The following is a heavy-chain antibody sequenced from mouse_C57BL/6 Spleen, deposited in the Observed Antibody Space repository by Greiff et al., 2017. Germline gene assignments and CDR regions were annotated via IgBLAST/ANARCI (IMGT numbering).Heavy chain of an antibody. J-gene: IGHJ1*03. V-gene: IGHV7-3*01. Sequence: EVQGVESGGGLVQPGGSLSLSCAASGFTFTAYYMSWVRQPPGKALEWLGFIRNKANGYTTEYSVSVMGRFTITRDNSQSILYLQMNALRTEYNATYYCEGYGGYDNPYWYYDVWDTGTTVTVSS. CDR3: EGYGGYDNPYWYYDV. D-gene: IGHD2-10*02. CDR1: GFTFTAYY. CDR2: IRNKANGYTT.